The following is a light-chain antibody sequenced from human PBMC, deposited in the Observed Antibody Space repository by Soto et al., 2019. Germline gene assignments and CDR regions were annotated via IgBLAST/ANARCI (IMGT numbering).Light chain of an antibody. Sequence: EIVTTQSPATLSVSPGERATLSCRASQNVNNNLAWYQQKPGQAPRLLIYGASIRATAFPARFSGSGSGTEFTLTISSLQSEDSAVYYCQQYNSWPPYTFGQGTKLEIK. J-gene: IGKJ2*01. CDR1: QNVNNN. CDR2: GAS. V-gene: IGKV3-15*01. CDR3: QQYNSWPPYT.